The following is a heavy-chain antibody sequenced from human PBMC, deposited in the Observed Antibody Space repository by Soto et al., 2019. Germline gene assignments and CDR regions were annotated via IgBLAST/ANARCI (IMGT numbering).Heavy chain of an antibody. J-gene: IGHJ4*02. CDR2: VYSSGRT. Sequence: SAPLSITCTVTGYSISGGDYYWAWILQSPAEGLEWIGDVYSSGRTHYNPSLQSRLTVSVDTTLNQFSLNLTSVTVADSAVYFCARVRRVVLHYSFDFWGPGALVTVPQ. D-gene: IGHD2-15*01. CDR3: ARVRRVVLHYSFDF. V-gene: IGHV4-30-4*08. CDR1: GYSISGGDYY.